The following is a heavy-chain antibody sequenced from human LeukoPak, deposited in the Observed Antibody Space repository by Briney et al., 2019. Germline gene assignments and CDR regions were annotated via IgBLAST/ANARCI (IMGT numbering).Heavy chain of an antibody. Sequence: GASVKVSCKASGYTFTGYYMHWVRQAPGQGLEWMGWINPNSGGTNYAQKFQGRVTMARDTSISTAYMELSRLRSDDTAVYHCARLGRRGYYDSSGYYGPLGAFDIWGQGTMVAVSS. CDR3: ARLGRRGYYDSSGYYGPLGAFDI. CDR2: INPNSGGT. J-gene: IGHJ3*02. D-gene: IGHD3-22*01. V-gene: IGHV1-2*02. CDR1: GYTFTGYY.